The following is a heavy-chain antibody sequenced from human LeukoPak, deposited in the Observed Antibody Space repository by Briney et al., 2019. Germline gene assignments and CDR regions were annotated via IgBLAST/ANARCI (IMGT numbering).Heavy chain of an antibody. CDR1: GFTFQDYD. CDR3: AKDLYIVGIDY. CDR2: ISGDGGST. V-gene: IGHV3-43*02. J-gene: IGHJ4*02. Sequence: PGRSLRLSCAVSGFTFQDYDFHWVRQAPGKGLEWVSLISGDGGSTYYADSVKGRFTISRDNSKNSLYLQMNSLRTEDTALYYCAKDLYIVGIDYWGQGTLVTVSS. D-gene: IGHD1-26*01.